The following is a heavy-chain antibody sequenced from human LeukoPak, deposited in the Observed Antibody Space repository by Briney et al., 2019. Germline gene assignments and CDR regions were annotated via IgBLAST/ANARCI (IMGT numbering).Heavy chain of an antibody. CDR3: ARETGRDGYKDLDY. CDR1: GYTFTTYY. V-gene: IGHV1-2*02. D-gene: IGHD5-24*01. CDR2: VNPDSGGT. Sequence: ASVKVSCKPSGYTFTTYYIHWVRQAPGQGLGWMGWVNPDSGGTNYAQNFQSRVTLTRDTSISTAYMELSSLRSDNTAVYYCARETGRDGYKDLDYWGQGTLVTVSS. J-gene: IGHJ4*02.